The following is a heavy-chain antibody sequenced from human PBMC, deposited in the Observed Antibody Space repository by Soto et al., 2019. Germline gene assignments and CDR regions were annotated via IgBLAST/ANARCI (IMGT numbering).Heavy chain of an antibody. D-gene: IGHD6-19*01. V-gene: IGHV4-34*01. Sequence: QVQLQQWGAGLLKPSETLSLTCAVYGGSFSGYYWRWIRQPPGQGLEWIGAINHSGSTNYNPSLKSRVNISLNTSKNQFSLKLSSVTAADTAVYYCARNPIPFSSGWYYSPYYFDYWGQGTLVTVSS. J-gene: IGHJ4*02. CDR1: GGSFSGYY. CDR2: INHSGST. CDR3: ARNPIPFSSGWYYSPYYFDY.